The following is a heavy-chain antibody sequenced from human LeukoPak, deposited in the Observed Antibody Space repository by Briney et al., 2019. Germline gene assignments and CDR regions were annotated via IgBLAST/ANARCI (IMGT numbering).Heavy chain of an antibody. Sequence: SETLSLTCTVSGGSISSSSYYWSWIRQPAGKGLEWIGRFSASGNSNYNPSLKSRVTISVDTSKNQFSLNLSSVTAADTAVYYCARVGKQWLVLRGWFDPWGQGTLVTVSS. CDR2: FSASGNS. J-gene: IGHJ5*02. D-gene: IGHD6-19*01. CDR3: ARVGKQWLVLRGWFDP. CDR1: GGSISSSSYY. V-gene: IGHV4-61*02.